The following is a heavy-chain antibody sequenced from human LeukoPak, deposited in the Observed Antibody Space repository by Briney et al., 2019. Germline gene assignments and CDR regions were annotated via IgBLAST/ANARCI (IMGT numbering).Heavy chain of an antibody. CDR3: ARDLSSGSGSNYYYYYMDV. D-gene: IGHD3-10*01. J-gene: IGHJ6*03. Sequence: GGSLRLSCAASGFTFSDYYMRWIRQAPGKGLEGVSYISSSGSTIYYADSVKGRFTISRDNAKNSLYLQMNSLRAEDTAVYYCARDLSSGSGSNYYYYYMDVWGKGTTVTIPS. CDR2: ISSSGSTI. V-gene: IGHV3-11*01. CDR1: GFTFSDYY.